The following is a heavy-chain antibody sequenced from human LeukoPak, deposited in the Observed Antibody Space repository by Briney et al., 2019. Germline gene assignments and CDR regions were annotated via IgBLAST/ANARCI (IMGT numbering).Heavy chain of an antibody. J-gene: IGHJ4*02. D-gene: IGHD3-3*01. CDR2: ISSSSSYI. CDR1: GFTFSSYS. V-gene: IGHV3-21*01. Sequence: GGSLRLSCAASGFTFSSYSMNWVRQAPGKGLEWVSSISSSSSYIYYADSVKGRFTISRDNAKNSLYLQMNSLRAEDTAVYYCASGYDFSSGSKRGFDNWGQGTLVTVSS. CDR3: ASGYDFSSGSKRGFDN.